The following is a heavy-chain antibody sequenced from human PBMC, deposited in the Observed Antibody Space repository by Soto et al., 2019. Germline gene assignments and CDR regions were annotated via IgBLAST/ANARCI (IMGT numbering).Heavy chain of an antibody. CDR2: ISYDGSNK. V-gene: IGHV3-30*18. CDR3: AKVSPRYCSSTSCLLDYFDY. Sequence: GGSLRLSCAASGFTFSSYGMHWVRQAPGKGLEWVAVISYDGSNKYYADSVKGRFTISRDNSKNTLYLQMNSLRAEDTAVYYCAKVSPRYCSSTSCLLDYFDYWGQGTLVTVSS. J-gene: IGHJ4*02. D-gene: IGHD2-2*01. CDR1: GFTFSSYG.